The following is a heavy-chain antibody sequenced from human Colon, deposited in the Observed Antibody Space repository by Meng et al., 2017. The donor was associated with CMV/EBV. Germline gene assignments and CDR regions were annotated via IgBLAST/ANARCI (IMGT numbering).Heavy chain of an antibody. D-gene: IGHD3-10*01. CDR2: VYYSGAT. V-gene: IGHV4-61*01. Sequence: CTVSGVSVNTDNYYWSWIRQAPGKGLEFIGYVYYSGATNYNPFFKSRVTISIDTSKNQFSLRLTSVTAADTAVYFCTRGNTALWDSDSWGQGTLVTVSS. CDR1: GVSVNTDNYY. CDR3: TRGNTALWDSDS. J-gene: IGHJ4*02.